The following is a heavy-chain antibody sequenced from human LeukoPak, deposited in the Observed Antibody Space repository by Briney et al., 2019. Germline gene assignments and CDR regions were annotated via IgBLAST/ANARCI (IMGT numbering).Heavy chain of an antibody. CDR2: FYASGST. CDR3: ATGDNSFDN. J-gene: IGHJ4*02. Sequence: SKTLSLTCTVSGGSISTYYWSWVRQPAGKGLEWIGRFYASGSTNYNPSLKSRVTVSVDTSKNQFSLKLTSVTAADTAVYYCATGDNSFDNWGQGTLVTVSS. V-gene: IGHV4-4*07. CDR1: GGSISTYY. D-gene: IGHD1-1*01.